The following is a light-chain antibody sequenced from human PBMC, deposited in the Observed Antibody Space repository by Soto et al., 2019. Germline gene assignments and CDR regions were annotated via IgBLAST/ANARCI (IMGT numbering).Light chain of an antibody. CDR3: QQYNSYS. J-gene: IGKJ1*01. Sequence: EIVLTQSPATLSLSPVERATLSCRASRSVSSYLAWYQQKPGQAPRLLIYDASNRATGIPARFSGSGSGTEFTLTISSLQPDDFATYYCQQYNSYSFGQGTKVDNK. CDR1: RSVSSY. CDR2: DAS. V-gene: IGKV3-11*01.